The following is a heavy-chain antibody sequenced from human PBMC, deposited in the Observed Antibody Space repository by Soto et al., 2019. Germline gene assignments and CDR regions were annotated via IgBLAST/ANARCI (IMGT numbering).Heavy chain of an antibody. CDR3: ARLGIRYDFWSGYTEYYFDY. CDR1: GYSFTSYW. V-gene: IGHV5-51*01. CDR2: IYPGDSDT. D-gene: IGHD3-3*01. J-gene: IGHJ4*02. Sequence: GESLKISCKGSGYSFTSYWIGWVRQMPGKGLEWMGIIYPGDSDTRYSPSFQGQVTISADKSISTAYLQWSSLKASDTAMYYCARLGIRYDFWSGYTEYYFDYWGQGTLVTVSS.